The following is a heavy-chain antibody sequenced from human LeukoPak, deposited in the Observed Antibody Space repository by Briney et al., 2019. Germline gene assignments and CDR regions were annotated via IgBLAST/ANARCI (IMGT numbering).Heavy chain of an antibody. D-gene: IGHD4-23*01. V-gene: IGHV3-7*01. Sequence: GGSLRLSCAASGFTFSSYWMSWVRQAPGKGLEWVANIKQDGSEKYYVDSVKGRFTISRDNAKNSLYLQMNSLRAEDTAVYYCARDFPYGGNPDYYHYYGMDVWGQGTTVTVSS. CDR1: GFTFSSYW. J-gene: IGHJ6*02. CDR2: IKQDGSEK. CDR3: ARDFPYGGNPDYYHYYGMDV.